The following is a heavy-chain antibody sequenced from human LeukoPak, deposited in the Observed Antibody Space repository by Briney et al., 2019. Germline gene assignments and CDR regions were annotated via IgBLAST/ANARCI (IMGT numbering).Heavy chain of an antibody. D-gene: IGHD3-16*01. CDR2: IKEDGSEK. Sequence: GGSLRLSCAASGFTFSDYWMNWVRQAPGKGLEGVGSIKEDGSEKYYVDSGKGRFTISRDNAKNSLYLQMNSLRAEDTAVYYCARGPSYGTFDYWGQGTLVTVSS. J-gene: IGHJ4*02. CDR3: ARGPSYGTFDY. CDR1: GFTFSDYW. V-gene: IGHV3-7*01.